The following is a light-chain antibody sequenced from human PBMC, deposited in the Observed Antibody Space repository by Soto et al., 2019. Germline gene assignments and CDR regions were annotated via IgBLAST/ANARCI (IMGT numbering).Light chain of an antibody. Sequence: EIVLTQSPATLSLSPGERATLSCRASQSVASDYLAWYQKRPGQAPRLLIYAASTRAAGIPDRFPGSGSGTDFTLTISRLEPEDFAVFFCHQYSRSPIFTFGPGTTVDIK. CDR3: HQYSRSPIFT. CDR2: AAS. CDR1: QSVASDY. V-gene: IGKV3-20*01. J-gene: IGKJ3*01.